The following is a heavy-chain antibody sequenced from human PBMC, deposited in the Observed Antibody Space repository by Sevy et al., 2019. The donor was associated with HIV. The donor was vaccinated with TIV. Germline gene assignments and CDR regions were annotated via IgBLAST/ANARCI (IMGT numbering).Heavy chain of an antibody. D-gene: IGHD4-17*01. J-gene: IGHJ6*02. V-gene: IGHV1-2*02. CDR2: INSDSGVT. CDR1: GYIFTDYY. Sequence: ASVKVSCKASGYIFTDYYIHWVRQAPGQGLEWMAWINSDSGVTNYAQRFQGEVTVTRDTSLSTAYLELIRLRSNDTAIYYCASLTTKPTSDFYGMDVWGQGTTITVSS. CDR3: ASLTTKPTSDFYGMDV.